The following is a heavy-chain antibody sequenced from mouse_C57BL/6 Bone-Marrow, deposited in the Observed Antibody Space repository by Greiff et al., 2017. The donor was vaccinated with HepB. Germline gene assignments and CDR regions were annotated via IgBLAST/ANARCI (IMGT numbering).Heavy chain of an antibody. CDR2: IRSKSNNYAT. CDR3: VRQNYYGSSYEAMDY. V-gene: IGHV10-1*01. D-gene: IGHD1-1*01. J-gene: IGHJ4*01. CDR1: GFSFNTYA. Sequence: DVMLVESGGGLVQPKGSLKLSCAASGFSFNTYAMNWVRQAPGKGLEWVARIRSKSNNYATYYADSVKDRFTISRDDSESMLYLQMNNLKTEDTAMYYCVRQNYYGSSYEAMDYWGQGTSVTVSS.